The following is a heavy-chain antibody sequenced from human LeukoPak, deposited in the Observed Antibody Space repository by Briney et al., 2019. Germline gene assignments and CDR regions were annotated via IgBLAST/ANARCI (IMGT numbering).Heavy chain of an antibody. J-gene: IGHJ4*02. Sequence: SETLSLTCTVSVGSISSSSYYWGWIRQPPGKGLEWIGSIYYSGSTYYNPSLKSRVTISVDTSKNQFSLKLSSVTAADTAVYYCARGLWFGESRALDYWGQGTLVTVSS. CDR3: ARGLWFGESRALDY. V-gene: IGHV4-39*07. CDR2: IYYSGST. D-gene: IGHD3-10*01. CDR1: VGSISSSSYY.